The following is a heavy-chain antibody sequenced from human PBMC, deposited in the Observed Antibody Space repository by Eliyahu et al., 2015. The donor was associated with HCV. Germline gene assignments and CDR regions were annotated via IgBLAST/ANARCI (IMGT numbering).Heavy chain of an antibody. V-gene: IGHV4-34*01. CDR2: INHSGST. CDR1: VGSFSGYY. J-gene: IGHJ4*02. Sequence: QVQLQQWGAGLLKPSETLSLTCAVYVGSFSGYYWXWIRQPPGKGLEWXGEINHSGSTNYNPSLKSXVTISVDTSKNQFSLKLSSVTAADTAVYYCATTLHYYGSGGEYYFDYWGQGTLVTVSS. CDR3: ATTLHYYGSGGEYYFDY. D-gene: IGHD3-10*01.